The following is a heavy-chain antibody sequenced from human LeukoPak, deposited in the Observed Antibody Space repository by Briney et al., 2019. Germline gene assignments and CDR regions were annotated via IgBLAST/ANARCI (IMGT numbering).Heavy chain of an antibody. CDR2: IYYSGST. V-gene: IGHV4-59*01. Sequence: ASETLSLTCTVSGGSINSYYWSWIRQPPGKGLEWIGYIYYSGSTNYNPSLKSRVTISVDTSKNQFSLKLSSVTAADTAVYYCARGRPPYYDFWGAKTPPFDYWGQGTLVTVSS. J-gene: IGHJ4*02. D-gene: IGHD3-3*01. CDR1: GGSINSYY. CDR3: ARGRPPYYDFWGAKTPPFDY.